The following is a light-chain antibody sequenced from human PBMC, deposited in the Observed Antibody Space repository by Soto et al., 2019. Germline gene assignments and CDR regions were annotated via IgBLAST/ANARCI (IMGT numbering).Light chain of an antibody. J-gene: IGKJ4*01. CDR3: QPYGSSPLT. Sequence: EIVLTQYPGTLSFSPGERATLSCRASQSVSSSYLAWYQQKPGQAPRLLIYGASSRATGIPDRFSGSGSGTDFTLTISRLEPEDFAVYYCQPYGSSPLTFGGGTKVEIK. CDR2: GAS. CDR1: QSVSSSY. V-gene: IGKV3-20*01.